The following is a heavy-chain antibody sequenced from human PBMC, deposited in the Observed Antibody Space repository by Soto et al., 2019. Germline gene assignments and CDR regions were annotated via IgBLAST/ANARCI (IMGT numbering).Heavy chain of an antibody. V-gene: IGHV3-53*02. J-gene: IGHJ6*02. CDR3: ASYNWKSYYGMDV. Sequence: EVQLVETGGGLIQPGGSLRLSCAASGFTVSSNYMSWVRQAPGKGLEWVSVIYSGGSTYYAASVKGRFTISRDNSKNKLYLQMNSLRAEDTAVYYCASYNWKSYYGMDVWGQGTTVTVSS. CDR2: IYSGGST. D-gene: IGHD1-20*01. CDR1: GFTVSSNY.